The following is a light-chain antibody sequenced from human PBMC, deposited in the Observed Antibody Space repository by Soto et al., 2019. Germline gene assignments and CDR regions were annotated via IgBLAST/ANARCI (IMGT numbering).Light chain of an antibody. CDR2: TAT. CDR1: QSVSRSC. V-gene: IGKV3-20*01. CDR3: QQYGDSPGA. J-gene: IGKJ3*01. Sequence: EIVLTQSPGTLSLSPGERATLSCRASQSVSRSCIAWYQQRPEHAPRLLIYTATCRATGIPDRFTGSGSGKGSTLTINGQDPEDFANYYYQQYGDSPGAFGPGTKVDIK.